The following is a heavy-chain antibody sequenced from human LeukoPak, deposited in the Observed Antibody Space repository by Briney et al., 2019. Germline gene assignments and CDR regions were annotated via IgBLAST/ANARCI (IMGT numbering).Heavy chain of an antibody. CDR2: ISYDRSNK. J-gene: IGHJ3*02. CDR1: GFTFSTYG. Sequence: PGGSLRLSCAASGFTFSTYGMHWVRQVPGKGLDWVAIISYDRSNKYYADSVKGRFTISSDNSKNTLYLQMNSLRAEDTAVYYCAKEARRTRTGGGAFDIWGQGTMVTVSS. CDR3: AKEARRTRTGGGAFDI. D-gene: IGHD7-27*01. V-gene: IGHV3-30*18.